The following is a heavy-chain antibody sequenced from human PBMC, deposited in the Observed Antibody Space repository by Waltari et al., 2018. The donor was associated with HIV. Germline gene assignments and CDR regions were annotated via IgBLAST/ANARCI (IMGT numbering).Heavy chain of an antibody. V-gene: IGHV3-21*01. D-gene: IGHD4-17*01. CDR2: ISSSSTFI. CDR1: GFTFSSYS. Sequence: EVQLVESGGGLVKPGGSLRLSCAASGFTFSSYSMNWVRQAPGKGLEWVSAISSSSTFIYYADSVKGRFTISRDNAKNSLYLQMNSLRAEYTAVYYCARDRQGTVTKDFDYWGQGTLVTVSS. J-gene: IGHJ4*02. CDR3: ARDRQGTVTKDFDY.